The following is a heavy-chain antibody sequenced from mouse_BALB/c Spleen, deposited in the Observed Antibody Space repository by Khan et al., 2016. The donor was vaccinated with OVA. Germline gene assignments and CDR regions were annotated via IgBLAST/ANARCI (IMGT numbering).Heavy chain of an antibody. J-gene: IGHJ3*01. D-gene: IGHD4-1*01. V-gene: IGHV3-2*02. CDR2: IGYSGST. CDR3: ARLGPGFAY. CDR1: GYSITSDYA. Sequence: QLQESGPGLVKPSQSLSLSCTVTGYSITSDYAWNWIRQFPGNKLEWMGYIGYSGSTSYNPSLKSRISITRDTFKNQFFLQLNSVTTEDTAAYYCARLGPGFAYWGQGTLVTVSA.